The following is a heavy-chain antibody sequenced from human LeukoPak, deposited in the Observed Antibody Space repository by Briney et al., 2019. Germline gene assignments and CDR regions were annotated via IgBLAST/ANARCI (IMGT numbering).Heavy chain of an antibody. V-gene: IGHV1-18*01. CDR1: GYTFTNFG. CDR2: ISAYIGRR. D-gene: IGHD3-10*01. J-gene: IGHJ2*01. Sequence: ASVKVSCKAFGYTFTNFGISWVRQAPGQGLEWMGWISAYIGRRNYAQILQGRVAMTTDISTSTAYMELSSLRSEDTAVYYCARGGLDVTMVRGVIIPGQYWYFDLWGRGTLVTVSS. CDR3: ARGGLDVTMVRGVIIPGQYWYFDL.